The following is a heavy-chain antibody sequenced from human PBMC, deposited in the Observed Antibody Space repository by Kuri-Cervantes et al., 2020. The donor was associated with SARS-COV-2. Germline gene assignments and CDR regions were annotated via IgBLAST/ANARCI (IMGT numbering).Heavy chain of an antibody. V-gene: IGHV4-38-2*02. Sequence: SETLSLTCTVSGYSISSGYYWGWIRQPPGKGLEWIGSIYYSGSTYYNPSLKSRVTISVDTSKNQFSLKLSSVTAAGTAVYYCASQAAKYCSSTSCYTGVFDYWGQGTLVTVSS. CDR1: GYSISSGYY. CDR2: IYYSGST. D-gene: IGHD2-2*02. J-gene: IGHJ4*02. CDR3: ASQAAKYCSSTSCYTGVFDY.